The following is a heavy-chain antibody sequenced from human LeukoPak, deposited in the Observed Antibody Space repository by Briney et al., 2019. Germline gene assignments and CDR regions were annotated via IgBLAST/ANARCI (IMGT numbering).Heavy chain of an antibody. J-gene: IGHJ4*02. Sequence: ASVKVSCKASGGTFSSYAISWVRQAPGQGLEWMGGIIPIFGTANYAQKFQGRVTITADESTSTAYMELSSLRSEDTAVYYCVTRVGYCSSTSCYTYFDYWGQGTLVTVSS. CDR1: GGTFSSYA. D-gene: IGHD2-2*01. V-gene: IGHV1-69*13. CDR2: IIPIFGTA. CDR3: VTRVGYCSSTSCYTYFDY.